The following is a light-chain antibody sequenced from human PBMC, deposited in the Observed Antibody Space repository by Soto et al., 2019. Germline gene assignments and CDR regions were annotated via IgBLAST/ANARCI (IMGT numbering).Light chain of an antibody. Sequence: SYELTQPLSVSVALGQKARITCGGNNIGSKNVHWYQQKPGQAPVLVIYRDSNRPSGIPERFSGSNSGNTATLTISRAQAGDEAAAHCQVWDSSTARVFGGGTKLTVL. CDR2: RDS. CDR1: NIGSKN. CDR3: QVWDSSTARV. V-gene: IGLV3-9*01. J-gene: IGLJ3*02.